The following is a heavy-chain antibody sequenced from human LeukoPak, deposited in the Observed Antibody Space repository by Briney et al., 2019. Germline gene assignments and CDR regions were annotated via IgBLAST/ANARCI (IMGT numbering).Heavy chain of an antibody. CDR1: GFTFSSYG. D-gene: IGHD6-6*01. V-gene: IGHV3-30*02. J-gene: IGHJ3*02. Sequence: TGGSLRLSCAASGFTFSSYGMHWVRQAPGKGLEWVAFIRYDGSNKYYADSVKGRFTISRDNSKNTLYLQMNSLRADDTAVYYCARDLIAARLWVGAFDIWGQGTMVTVSS. CDR3: ARDLIAARLWVGAFDI. CDR2: IRYDGSNK.